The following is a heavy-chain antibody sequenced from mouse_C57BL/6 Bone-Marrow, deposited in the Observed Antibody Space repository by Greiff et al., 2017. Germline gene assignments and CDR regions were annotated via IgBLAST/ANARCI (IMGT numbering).Heavy chain of an antibody. D-gene: IGHD2-3*01. V-gene: IGHV14-4*01. CDR3: SSFDGNYFDF. CDR1: GFNIKDDY. J-gene: IGHJ2*01. Sequence: VQLQQSGAELVRPGASVKLSCTASGFNIKDDYIHWVKQRPEQGLEWIGWIDPEIGDTEYASKFQGKATITSDTSSNPAYLQLSRLTSEDTAVYYCSSFDGNYFDFWGQGTPLTVAS. CDR2: IDPEIGDT.